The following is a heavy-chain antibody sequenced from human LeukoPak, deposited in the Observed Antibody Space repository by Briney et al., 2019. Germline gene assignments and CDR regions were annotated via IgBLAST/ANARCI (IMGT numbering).Heavy chain of an antibody. CDR2: VFYSGST. J-gene: IGHJ3*02. V-gene: IGHV4-39*07. CDR3: ARDHMGPRLGAFDM. D-gene: IGHD1-26*01. CDR1: GDSISSSSHY. Sequence: PSETLSLTCSVSGDSISSSSHYWAWIRLPPGKALEWIGHVFYSGSTEYNPSLRSRVTISVDRSKNQFSLKLRSMTAADTAVYYCARDHMGPRLGAFDMWGQGTMVTVSS.